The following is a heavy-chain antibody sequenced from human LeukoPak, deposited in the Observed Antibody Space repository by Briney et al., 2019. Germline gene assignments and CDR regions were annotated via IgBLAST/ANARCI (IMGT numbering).Heavy chain of an antibody. CDR3: ARDYNDILTGYWAFDY. J-gene: IGHJ4*02. CDR1: GGSISSYY. V-gene: IGHV4-4*07. D-gene: IGHD3-9*01. CDR2: IYTSGST. Sequence: SETLCLTCTVSGGSISSYYWSWIRQPAGKGLEWIGRIYTSGSTNYNPSLKSRVTMSVDTSKNQFSLKLSSVTAADTAVYYCARDYNDILTGYWAFDYWGQGTLVTVSS.